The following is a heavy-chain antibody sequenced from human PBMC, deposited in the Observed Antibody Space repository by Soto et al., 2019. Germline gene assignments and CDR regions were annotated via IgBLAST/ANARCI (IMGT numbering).Heavy chain of an antibody. D-gene: IGHD4-17*01. V-gene: IGHV4-59*08. CDR3: ARNPTMTEYYFDY. CDR1: GGSISSYY. Sequence: PSETLSLTCTVSGGSISSYYWSWIRQPPGKGLEWIGYIYYSGRTNYNPSLKSRVTISVDTSKNQFSLKLTSVTAADTAVYYCARNPTMTEYYFDYWGQGTLVTVSS. J-gene: IGHJ4*02. CDR2: IYYSGRT.